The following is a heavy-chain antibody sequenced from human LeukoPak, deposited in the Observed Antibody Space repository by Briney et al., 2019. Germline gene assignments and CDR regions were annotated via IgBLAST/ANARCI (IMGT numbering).Heavy chain of an antibody. D-gene: IGHD6-19*01. V-gene: IGHV4-4*07. CDR2: FYSTGST. CDR3: ARGSRRLADFHY. Sequence: PSETLSLTCTVSGGSISSYYWTWIRQPAGKGLEWIGRFYSTGSTNYNPSLKSRVTMSVDTSKNQFSLKLSSVTAADTAVYYCARGSRRLADFHYWGQGTLVTVSS. CDR1: GGSISSYY. J-gene: IGHJ4*02.